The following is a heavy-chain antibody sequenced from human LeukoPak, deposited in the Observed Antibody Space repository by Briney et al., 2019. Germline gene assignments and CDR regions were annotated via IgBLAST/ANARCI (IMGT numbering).Heavy chain of an antibody. Sequence: SETLSLTCTVSGDSINNNNYYWGWIRQPPGKGLEWIGNIYYNGRTYYSPSLKSRGTISVDTPNNQFSLKLSSVTAADTAVYYCARGEKYQLSSFDYWGQGTLVTVSS. CDR1: GDSINNNNYY. V-gene: IGHV4-39*02. D-gene: IGHD2-2*01. J-gene: IGHJ4*02. CDR2: IYYNGRT. CDR3: ARGEKYQLSSFDY.